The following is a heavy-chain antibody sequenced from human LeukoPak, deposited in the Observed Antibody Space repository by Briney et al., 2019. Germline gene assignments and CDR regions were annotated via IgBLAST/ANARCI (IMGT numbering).Heavy chain of an antibody. CDR3: GRTYYYDSRIDP. V-gene: IGHV4-30-4*01. Sequence: SSETLSLTCTVSGGSISSGDYYWSWIRQPPGKGLEWIAYMYYSGSTYYNPSLKSRVTMSADTSKNQLSLKLSSVTAADTAVYYCGRTYYYDSRIDPWGQGILVTVSS. D-gene: IGHD3-22*01. J-gene: IGHJ5*02. CDR1: GGSISSGDYY. CDR2: MYYSGST.